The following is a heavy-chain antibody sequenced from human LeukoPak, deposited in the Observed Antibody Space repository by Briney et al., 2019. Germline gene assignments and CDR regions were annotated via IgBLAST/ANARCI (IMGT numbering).Heavy chain of an antibody. V-gene: IGHV4-59*01. D-gene: IGHD2-15*01. J-gene: IGHJ5*02. CDR1: GGSISSYY. CDR3: APYCSGVTCYSVP. Sequence: PSETLSLTCTVSGGSISSYYWNWIRQPPGKGLEWTGYIYYSGSTDYNPSLKSRVTLSLDTSKNHFSLKLSSVTAADTAVYYCAPYCSGVTCYSVPWGQGTLVTVSS. CDR2: IYYSGST.